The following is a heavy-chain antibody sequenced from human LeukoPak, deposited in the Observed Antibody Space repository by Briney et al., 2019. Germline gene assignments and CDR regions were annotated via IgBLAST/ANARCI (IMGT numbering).Heavy chain of an antibody. CDR1: GGSIRGYY. J-gene: IGHJ5*02. CDR2: IYSSGST. D-gene: IGHD3-10*01. Sequence: PSETLSLTCNVSGGSIRGYYWSWIRQPPGKGLEWIGYIYSSGSTNYNPSLKSRVTMSVDTSKNQFSLKLSSVTAADTAVYYCARRRHVYYYGSGSQGGWFDPWGQGTLVTVSS. V-gene: IGHV4-59*12. CDR3: ARRRHVYYYGSGSQGGWFDP.